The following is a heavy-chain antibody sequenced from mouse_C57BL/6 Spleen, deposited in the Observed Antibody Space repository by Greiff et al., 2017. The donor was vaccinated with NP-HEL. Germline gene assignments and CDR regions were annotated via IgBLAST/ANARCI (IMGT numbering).Heavy chain of an antibody. Sequence: EVKLEESGGGLVQPGGSMKLSCVASGFTFSNYWMNWVRQSPEKGLEWVAQIRLKSDNYATHYAESVKGRFTISRDDSKSSVYLQMNNLSAEDTGIYYCTGDRTTVVGDYWGQGTTLTVSS. CDR2: IRLKSDNYAT. CDR3: TGDRTTVVGDY. D-gene: IGHD1-1*01. J-gene: IGHJ2*01. V-gene: IGHV6-3*01. CDR1: GFTFSNYW.